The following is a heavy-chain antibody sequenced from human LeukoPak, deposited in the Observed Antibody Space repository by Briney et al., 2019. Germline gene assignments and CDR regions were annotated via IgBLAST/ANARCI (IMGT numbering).Heavy chain of an antibody. Sequence: PGGSLRLSCAASGFTFDDYGMSWVRQAPGKGLEWVSGINWNGGSTGYADSVKGRFSISRDNAKNSLYPQMNSLRAEDTALYYCARALGGDYDYWGQGTLVTVSS. V-gene: IGHV3-20*04. CDR3: ARALGGDYDY. CDR2: INWNGGST. CDR1: GFTFDDYG. J-gene: IGHJ4*02. D-gene: IGHD2-21*01.